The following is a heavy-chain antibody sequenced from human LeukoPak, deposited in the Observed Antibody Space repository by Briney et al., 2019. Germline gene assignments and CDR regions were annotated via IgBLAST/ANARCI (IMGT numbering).Heavy chain of an antibody. J-gene: IGHJ4*02. V-gene: IGHV3-48*04. D-gene: IGHD6-6*01. CDR2: ISGGSSTS. CDR3: AREWSSSSGKAFDS. CDR1: GFTFSIYS. Sequence: GGSLRLSCAASGFTFSIYSMNWVRQAPGKGLEWVSYISGGSSTSYYADFVEGRFTVSRDNAKNSLYQQMNSLRAEDSAVYFCAREWSSSSGKAFDSWGRGTLVIVSS.